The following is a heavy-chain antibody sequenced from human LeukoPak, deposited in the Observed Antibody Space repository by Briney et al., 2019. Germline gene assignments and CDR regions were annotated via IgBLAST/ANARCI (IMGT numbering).Heavy chain of an antibody. D-gene: IGHD5-12*01. CDR1: GYTFTSYG. V-gene: IGHV1-18*01. J-gene: IGHJ5*02. CDR3: ARDSSGYETTLTNWFDP. Sequence: ASVKVSCKASGYTFTSYGISWVRQAPGQGLEWMGWISAYNGNTNYAQKLQGRVTMTTDTSTSTAYMELRSLRSDDTAVYYCARDSSGYETTLTNWFDPWGQGTLVTVSS. CDR2: ISAYNGNT.